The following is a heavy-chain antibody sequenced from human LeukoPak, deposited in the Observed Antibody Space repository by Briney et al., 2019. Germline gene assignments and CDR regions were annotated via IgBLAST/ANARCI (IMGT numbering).Heavy chain of an antibody. V-gene: IGHV1-3*03. CDR1: GYTFTSYA. D-gene: IGHD6-13*01. Sequence: GASVKVSCKASGYTFTSYAMHWVRQAPGQRLEWMGWINAGNGNTKYSQEFQGRVTITRDTSANTAYMELSSLGSEDMAVYYCARGIGIAAAGIRWFDPWGQGTLVTVSS. CDR2: INAGNGNT. J-gene: IGHJ5*02. CDR3: ARGIGIAAAGIRWFDP.